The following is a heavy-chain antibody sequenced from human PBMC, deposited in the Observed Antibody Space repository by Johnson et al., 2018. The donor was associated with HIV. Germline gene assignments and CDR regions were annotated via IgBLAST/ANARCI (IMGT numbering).Heavy chain of an antibody. CDR1: GFTFSSYG. V-gene: IGHV3-30*02. CDR3: SKLQYCSSGSCYFDAFDI. CDR2: IRSDGSNK. J-gene: IGHJ3*02. Sequence: QVQLVESGGGVVQPGGSLRLSCAASGFTFSSYGMHWVRQAPGKGLEWVACIRSDGSNKYYADSVKGRFAISRDNSKNTLYLQMHTLTAEGTAVYYCSKLQYCSSGSCYFDAFDIWGQGTMVPVSS. D-gene: IGHD2-15*01.